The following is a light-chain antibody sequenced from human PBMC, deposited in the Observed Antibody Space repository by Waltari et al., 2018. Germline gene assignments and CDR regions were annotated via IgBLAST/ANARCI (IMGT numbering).Light chain of an antibody. Sequence: QSALTQPPSASGPPGPSVPISSTGTSSDVGGYNYVSWYQQHPGKAPKLMIYEVSKRPSGVPDRFSGSKSGNTASLTVSGLQAEDEADYYCSSYAGSNNFVFGTGTKVTVL. V-gene: IGLV2-8*01. CDR3: SSYAGSNNFV. J-gene: IGLJ1*01. CDR1: SSDVGGYNY. CDR2: EVS.